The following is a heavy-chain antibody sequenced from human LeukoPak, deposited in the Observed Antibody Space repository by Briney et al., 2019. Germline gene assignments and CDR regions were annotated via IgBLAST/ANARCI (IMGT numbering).Heavy chain of an antibody. CDR2: IIPIFGTA. J-gene: IGHJ6*04. CDR3: ASATLRCSGGSCYEMDV. CDR1: GGTFSSYA. Sequence: SVKVSCKASGGTFSSYAISWVRQAPGQGLEWMGGIIPIFGTANYAQKFQDRLTITADKSTSTAYMELSSLRSEDTAVYYCASATLRCSGGSCYEMDVWGKGTTVTVSS. D-gene: IGHD2-15*01. V-gene: IGHV1-69*06.